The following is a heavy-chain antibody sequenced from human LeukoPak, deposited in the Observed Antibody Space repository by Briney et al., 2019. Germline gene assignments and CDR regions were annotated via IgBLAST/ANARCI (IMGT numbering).Heavy chain of an antibody. CDR3: AKAAALSGSYLYYFDY. Sequence: GGSLRLSCAASGFSFSTSSMSWVRQTPGKGLEWISYIRGTSTTIYYADSVKGRFTISRDNSKNTLYLQMNSLRAEDTAVYYCAKAAALSGSYLYYFDYWGQGTLVTVSS. J-gene: IGHJ4*02. D-gene: IGHD1-26*01. CDR1: GFSFSTSS. CDR2: IRGTSTTI. V-gene: IGHV3-48*01.